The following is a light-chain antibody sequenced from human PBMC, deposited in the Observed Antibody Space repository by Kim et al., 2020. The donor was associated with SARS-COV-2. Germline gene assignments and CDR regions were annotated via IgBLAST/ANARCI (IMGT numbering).Light chain of an antibody. Sequence: EIVMTQSPATLSVSPGERVTLSCRASQSVSSNLAWYQQKPGQAPRLLIYGASTRATGIPASFSGSGSGTEFTLTISSLQSEDFAVYYCQQYNDWPTWTFGQGTKVYIK. CDR2: GAS. CDR1: QSVSSN. J-gene: IGKJ1*01. CDR3: QQYNDWPTWT. V-gene: IGKV3-15*01.